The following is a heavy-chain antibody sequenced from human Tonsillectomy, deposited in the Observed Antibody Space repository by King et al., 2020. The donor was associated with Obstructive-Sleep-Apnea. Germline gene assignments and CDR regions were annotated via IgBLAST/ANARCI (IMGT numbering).Heavy chain of an antibody. Sequence: VQLQQWGAGLLKPSETLSLTCAVFSGSFSDYYWSWIRQPPGKGLEWIGEINHSGSTNYNPSPSLKSRVTISVDTSKNQFSLKLSSVTAADTAVYYCARGSGAAAVNWFDPWGQGTLVTVSS. D-gene: IGHD6-13*01. CDR1: SGSFSDYY. CDR2: INHSGST. V-gene: IGHV4-34*01. CDR3: ARGSGAAAVNWFDP. J-gene: IGHJ5*02.